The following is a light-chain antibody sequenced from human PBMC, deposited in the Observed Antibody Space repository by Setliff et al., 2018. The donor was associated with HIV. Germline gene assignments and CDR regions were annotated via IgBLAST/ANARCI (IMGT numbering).Light chain of an antibody. CDR3: CSYASTGSFV. Sequence: QSVLTQPASVSGSPGQSITISCAGTSSDVGGYNFVSWYQQHPGKAPKLIIYEVSKWPSGVSNHFSGSKSGNTASLTISGLQTEDEAEYYCCSYASTGSFVFGTGTKVTVL. CDR2: EVS. V-gene: IGLV2-23*02. J-gene: IGLJ1*01. CDR1: SSDVGGYNF.